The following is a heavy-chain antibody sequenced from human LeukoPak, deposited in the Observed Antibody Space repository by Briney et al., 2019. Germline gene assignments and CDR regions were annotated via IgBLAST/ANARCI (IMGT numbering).Heavy chain of an antibody. CDR1: GFTFSDYY. CDR2: ISSSSSYT. V-gene: IGHV3-11*06. Sequence: GGSLRLSCAASGFTFSDYYMSWIRQAPGKGLEWVSYISSSSSYTNYADSVKGRFTISRDNAKNSLYQQMNSLRAEDTAVYYCARFGLRYFDWLPFDYWGQGTLVTVSS. CDR3: ARFGLRYFDWLPFDY. D-gene: IGHD3-9*01. J-gene: IGHJ4*02.